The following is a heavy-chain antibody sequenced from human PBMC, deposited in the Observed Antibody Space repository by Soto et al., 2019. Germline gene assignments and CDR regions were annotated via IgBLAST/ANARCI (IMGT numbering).Heavy chain of an antibody. J-gene: IGHJ4*02. CDR3: AKSSMAYGDYPTSCDY. Sequence: EVQLLESGGGLVQPGGSLRLSCAASGFTFSSYAMSWVRQAPGTGLAWVSALSGSGGSTYYADSVKGRFTISRDNSKNTLYLQRNSLRADDTAVYYCAKSSMAYGDYPTSCDYWGEGTLVTVSS. D-gene: IGHD4-17*01. CDR1: GFTFSSYA. CDR2: LSGSGGST. V-gene: IGHV3-23*01.